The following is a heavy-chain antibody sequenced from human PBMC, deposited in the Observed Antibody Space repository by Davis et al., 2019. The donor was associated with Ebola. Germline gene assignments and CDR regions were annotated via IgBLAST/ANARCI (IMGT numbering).Heavy chain of an antibody. D-gene: IGHD3-22*01. V-gene: IGHV3-49*02. Sequence: GESLKISCSASGFTFGYYSMSWVRQAPGKGLEWLGFVRSNAYGMTTEYAASVEGRFTISRDDSKSIAYLQMSSLKIEDTALYYCARDDSPDPYWGKGTLVTVSS. CDR2: VRSNAYGMTT. J-gene: IGHJ4*02. CDR1: GFTFGYYS. CDR3: ARDDSPDPY.